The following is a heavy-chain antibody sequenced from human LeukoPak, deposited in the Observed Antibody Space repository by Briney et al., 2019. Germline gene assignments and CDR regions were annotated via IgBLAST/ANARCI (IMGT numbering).Heavy chain of an antibody. D-gene: IGHD3-22*01. CDR2: IYYSGST. Sequence: SETLSLTCTVSGGSISSGGYYWSWIRQHPGKGLEWIGYIYYSGSTNYNPSLKSRVTISVDTSKNQFSLKLSSVTAADTAVYYCARGYYYDSSGYPIWGQGTLVTVSS. J-gene: IGHJ4*02. CDR3: ARGYYYDSSGYPI. CDR1: GGSISSGGYY. V-gene: IGHV4-31*03.